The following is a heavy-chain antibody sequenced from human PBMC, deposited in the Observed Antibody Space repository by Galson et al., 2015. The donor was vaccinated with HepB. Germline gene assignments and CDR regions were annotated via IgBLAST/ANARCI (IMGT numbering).Heavy chain of an antibody. D-gene: IGHD3-22*01. CDR2: LSYSGST. J-gene: IGHJ4*02. V-gene: IGHV4-39*01. Sequence: LSLTCTVSGGSISSSSYSWGWIRQPPGKGLEWIGSLSYSGSTYYNPSLKSRVTISVDTSRIQSSLKLSSVTAGDTAVYYCVCNYYDGSGSFFWGQGTLVTVS. CDR1: GGSISSSSYS. CDR3: VCNYYDGSGSFF.